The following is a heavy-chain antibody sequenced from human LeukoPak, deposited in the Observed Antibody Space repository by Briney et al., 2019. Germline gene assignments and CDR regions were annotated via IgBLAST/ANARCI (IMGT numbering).Heavy chain of an antibody. V-gene: IGHV4-39*01. CDR2: IYYSGST. Sequence: PSETLSLTCTVSGGSISSGSYYWGWIRQPPGKGLEWIGSIYYSGSTYYNPSLKSRVTISVDTSKNQFSLKLSSVTAADTAVYYCARTNYYDSSGYQYRLYYFDYWGQGTLVTVSS. J-gene: IGHJ4*02. CDR3: ARTNYYDSSGYQYRLYYFDY. D-gene: IGHD3-22*01. CDR1: GGSISSGSYY.